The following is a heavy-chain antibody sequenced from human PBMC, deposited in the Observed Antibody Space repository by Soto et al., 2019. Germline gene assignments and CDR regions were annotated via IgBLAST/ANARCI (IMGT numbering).Heavy chain of an antibody. CDR1: GDSVSNNSAA. J-gene: IGHJ4*02. CDR3: AREGSSSLDS. Sequence: PSQTLSLTCAISGDSVSNNSAAWNWIRQSPSRGLEWLGRTYYRSEWYDDYAVSVKSRITINPDTSKNQFSLHLNSVTPEDTAVYYGAREGSSSLDSWGQGTLVTVSS. CDR2: TYYRSEWYD. V-gene: IGHV6-1*01. D-gene: IGHD6-6*01.